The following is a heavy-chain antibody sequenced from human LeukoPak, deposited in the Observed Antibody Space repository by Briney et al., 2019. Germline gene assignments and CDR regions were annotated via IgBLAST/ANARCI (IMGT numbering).Heavy chain of an antibody. CDR2: INPSGGST. D-gene: IGHD2-2*02. CDR3: ARGQKDIVVVPAAKPDGMDV. CDR1: GYTFTSYY. J-gene: IGHJ6*02. Sequence: ASVKVSCKASGYTFTSYYMHWVRQAPGQGLEWMGIINPSGGSTSYAQRFQGRVTMTRDTSTGTVYMELSSLRSEDTAVYYCARGQKDIVVVPAAKPDGMDVWGQGTTVTVSS. V-gene: IGHV1-46*01.